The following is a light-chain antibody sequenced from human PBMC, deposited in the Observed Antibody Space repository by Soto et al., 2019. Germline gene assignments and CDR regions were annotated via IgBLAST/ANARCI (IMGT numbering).Light chain of an antibody. Sequence: QAVVTQPASVSGSPGQSITISCTGTSSDVGGYNYVSWYQQYPGNVPKLMIYDVSRRPSGASNRFSGSKSGNTASLTISGLQAEDEADYYCSSYISGSAWVFGGGTKVTVL. J-gene: IGLJ3*02. CDR1: SSDVGGYNY. CDR3: SSYISGSAWV. CDR2: DVS. V-gene: IGLV2-14*01.